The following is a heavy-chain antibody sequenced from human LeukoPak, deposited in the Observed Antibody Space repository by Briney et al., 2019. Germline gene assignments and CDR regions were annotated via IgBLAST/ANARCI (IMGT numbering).Heavy chain of an antibody. J-gene: IGHJ3*02. V-gene: IGHV4-4*07. D-gene: IGHD2-15*01. Sequence: PSETLSLTCTVSGGSIGSYYWSWIRQPAGKGLEWIGRIYTSGSTNYNPSLKSRVTMSVDTSKNQFPLKLSSVTAADTAVYYCASTTYRYCSGGSCYSFDIWGQGTMVTVSS. CDR3: ASTTYRYCSGGSCYSFDI. CDR1: GGSIGSYY. CDR2: IYTSGST.